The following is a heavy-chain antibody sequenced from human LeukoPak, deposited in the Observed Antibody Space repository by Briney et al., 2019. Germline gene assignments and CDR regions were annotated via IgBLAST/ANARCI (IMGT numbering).Heavy chain of an antibody. V-gene: IGHV4-39*01. Sequence: SETLSLTCTVSGGSISSSSYYWGWIRPPPGKGLEWIGSIYYSGSTYYNPSLKSRVTISVDTSKNQFSLKLSSVTAADTDVYYCARIWPGEDFWSGSYYYYYMDVWGKGTTVTVSS. CDR1: GGSISSSSYY. D-gene: IGHD3-3*01. CDR3: ARIWPGEDFWSGSYYYYYMDV. J-gene: IGHJ6*03. CDR2: IYYSGST.